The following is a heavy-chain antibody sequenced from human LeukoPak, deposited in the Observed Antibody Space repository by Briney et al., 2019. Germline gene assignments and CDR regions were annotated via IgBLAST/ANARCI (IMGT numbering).Heavy chain of an antibody. CDR3: AKWCSGGSCYGAFDI. V-gene: IGHV3-30*02. CDR2: IRYDGSNK. J-gene: IGHJ3*02. CDR1: GFTFSSYG. Sequence: PGGSLRLSCAASGFTFSSYGMHWVRQAPGKGLEWVAFIRYDGSNKYYADSVKGRFTNSRDNSKNTLYLQMNSLRAEDTAVYYCAKWCSGGSCYGAFDIWGQGTMVTVSS. D-gene: IGHD2-15*01.